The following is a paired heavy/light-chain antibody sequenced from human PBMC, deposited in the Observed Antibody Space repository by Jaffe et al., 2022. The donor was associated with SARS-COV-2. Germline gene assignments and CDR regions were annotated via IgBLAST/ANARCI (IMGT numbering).Heavy chain of an antibody. Sequence: QVQLQESGPGLVKPSETLSLTCTVSGGSISSSSHFWGWIRQPPGKGLEWIGNLFYTGNTYYNPSLKGRITISGDTSKNQFSLRLTSVTAADTAVYYCARGFTARVPLGNWFDSWGQGTLVTVSS. D-gene: IGHD7-27*01. CDR1: GGSISSSSHF. V-gene: IGHV4-39*01. CDR3: ARGFTARVPLGNWFDS. J-gene: IGHJ5*01. CDR2: LFYTGNT.
Light chain of an antibody. CDR2: DVN. CDR1: SSDVGGYNY. CDR3: SSYTSSSTVV. V-gene: IGLV2-14*01. J-gene: IGLJ2*01. Sequence: QSALTQPASVSGSPGQSITISCTGTSSDVGGYNYVSWYQQHPGKAPKLMIYDVNYRPSGVSNRFSGSKSGSSASLTISGLQAEDEADYYCSSYTSSSTVVFGGGTKLTVL.